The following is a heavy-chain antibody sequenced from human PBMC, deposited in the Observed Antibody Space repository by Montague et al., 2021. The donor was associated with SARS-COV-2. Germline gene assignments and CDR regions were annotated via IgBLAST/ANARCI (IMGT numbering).Heavy chain of an antibody. CDR2: IYYSGST. CDR3: ARFTAVTSSLDF. V-gene: IGHV4-59*08. CDR1: GGSISSYY. Sequence: SETLSLTCTVSGGSISSYYWSWIRQPPGKGLEWIGYIYYSGSTNYNPSLKSRVTISVDTSKNQFSLKLTSVTAADTAVYYCARFTAVTSSLDFWGQGTLVPVSS. J-gene: IGHJ4*02. D-gene: IGHD4-17*01.